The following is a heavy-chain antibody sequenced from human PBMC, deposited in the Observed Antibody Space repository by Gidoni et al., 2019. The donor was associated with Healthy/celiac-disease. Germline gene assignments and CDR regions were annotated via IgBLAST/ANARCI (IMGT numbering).Heavy chain of an antibody. CDR3: ARDGCSSTSCPLDY. V-gene: IGHV3-11*05. D-gene: IGHD2-2*01. CDR1: GFTFSDYY. CDR2: ISSSSSYT. J-gene: IGHJ4*02. Sequence: QVQLVESGGGLVKPGGSLRLSCAASGFTFSDYYMSWIRQAPGKGLEWVSYISSSSSYTNYADSVKGRFTISRDNAKNSLYLQMNSLRAEDTAVYYCARDGCSSTSCPLDYWGQGTLVTVSS.